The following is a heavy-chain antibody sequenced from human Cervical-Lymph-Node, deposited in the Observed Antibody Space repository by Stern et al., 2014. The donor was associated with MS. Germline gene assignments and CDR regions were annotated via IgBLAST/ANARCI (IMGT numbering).Heavy chain of an antibody. Sequence: EVQLVESGGGLVPPGGSLKLSCGASGILFSGPRMPWVRPASGEGLEWIGRIRSRANGQTTVYTASVKGRFTISRDDSKNTAYLQMNSLKTEDTAVYYCVSDGSGWRNWGQGTLVTVSS. V-gene: IGHV3-73*01. J-gene: IGHJ4*02. D-gene: IGHD3-10*01. CDR3: VSDGSGWRN. CDR1: GILFSGPR. CDR2: IRSRANGQTT.